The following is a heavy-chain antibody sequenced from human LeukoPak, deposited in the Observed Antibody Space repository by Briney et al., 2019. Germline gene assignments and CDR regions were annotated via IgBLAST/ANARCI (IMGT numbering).Heavy chain of an antibody. V-gene: IGHV3-33*01. CDR3: ARAGSGDILTGPHLDY. Sequence: SGGSLRLSCAASGFTFSSYGMHWVRQAPGKGLEWVAVIWYDGSNKYYADSVKGRFTISRDNSKNTLYLQMNSLRAEDTAVYYCARAGSGDILTGPHLDYWGQGTLVTVSS. CDR2: IWYDGSNK. D-gene: IGHD3-9*01. CDR1: GFTFSSYG. J-gene: IGHJ4*02.